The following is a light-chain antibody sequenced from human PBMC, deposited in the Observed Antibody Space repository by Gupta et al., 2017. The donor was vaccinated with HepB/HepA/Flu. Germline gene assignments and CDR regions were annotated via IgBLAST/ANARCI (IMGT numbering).Light chain of an antibody. CDR2: DVN. Sequence: QSALTQPRSVSGSPGKSVTLSCTGTTSDVGKYDYVSWYQHHPGKAPKLIIYDVNKRPSGVPARVSGSKSANAASLTISVLQAEDEADYYCCSYTGSHTLYVFGGGTTVTVL. V-gene: IGLV2-11*01. CDR3: CSYTGSHTLYV. CDR1: TSDVGKYDY. J-gene: IGLJ1*01.